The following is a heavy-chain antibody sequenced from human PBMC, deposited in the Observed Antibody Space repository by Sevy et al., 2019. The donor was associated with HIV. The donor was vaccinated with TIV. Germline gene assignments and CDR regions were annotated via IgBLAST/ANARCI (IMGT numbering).Heavy chain of an antibody. CDR2: MSPSGST. V-gene: IGHV4-38-2*02. J-gene: IGHJ3*02. CDR1: GYSISSGYY. CDR3: ARDRWAIPMRWTFDI. D-gene: IGHD1-26*01. Sequence: SETLSLTCDVSGYSISSGYYWGWIRQPPGKGLEWSGSMSPSGSTYQNPSLESPVTISVDTSKNQFSLKLTSVTAADTAVYYCARDRWAIPMRWTFDIWGQGTKVTVSS.